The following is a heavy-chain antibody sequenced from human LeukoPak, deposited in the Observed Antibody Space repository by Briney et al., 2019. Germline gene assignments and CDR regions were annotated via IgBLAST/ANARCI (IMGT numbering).Heavy chain of an antibody. V-gene: IGHV4-61*02. CDR1: GGSISSSSYY. CDR2: IYTSGST. D-gene: IGHD5-12*01. CDR3: ARDTVGGYDYVPHFDY. J-gene: IGHJ4*02. Sequence: SETLSLTCTVSGGSISSSSYYWSWIRQPAGKGLEWIGRIYTSGSTNYNPSLKSRVTMSVDTSKNQFSLKLSSVTAADTAVYYCARDTVGGYDYVPHFDYWGQGTLVTVSS.